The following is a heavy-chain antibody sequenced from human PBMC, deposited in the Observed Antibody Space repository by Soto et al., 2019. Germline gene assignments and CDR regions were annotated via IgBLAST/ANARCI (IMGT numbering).Heavy chain of an antibody. D-gene: IGHD3-10*01. CDR3: ARRVIGSSRAFDI. CDR1: GFAFSSHP. V-gene: IGHV3-23*01. J-gene: IGHJ3*02. Sequence: GGSLRLSCAASGFAFSSHPMSWVRQAPEKGLEWVAGISDGGDLTYNADSVRGRFTISRDNSRNTLYLQMNSLRAEDTAVYYCARRVIGSSRAFDIWGQGTMVTVS. CDR2: ISDGGDLT.